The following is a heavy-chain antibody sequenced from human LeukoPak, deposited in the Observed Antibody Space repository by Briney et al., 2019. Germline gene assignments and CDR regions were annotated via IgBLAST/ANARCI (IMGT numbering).Heavy chain of an antibody. CDR3: ARGRKDGSDY. V-gene: IGHV3-30-3*01. J-gene: IGHJ4*02. D-gene: IGHD5-24*01. CDR1: GFTFSSYA. CDR2: ISYDGSNK. Sequence: GGSLRLSCAASGFTFSSYAMHWVRQAPGKGLEWVAVISYDGSNKYYADSVKGRFTISRDNSKNTLYLQMNSLRAEDTAVYYCARGRKDGSDYWGQGTLVTVSS.